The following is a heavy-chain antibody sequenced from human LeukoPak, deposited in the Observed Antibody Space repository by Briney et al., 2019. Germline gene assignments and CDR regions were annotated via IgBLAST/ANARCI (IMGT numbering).Heavy chain of an antibody. V-gene: IGHV3-13*01. CDR1: GFSFSNYD. J-gene: IGHJ6*03. CDR2: IGTAGDI. CDR3: ARDRGRYYMDV. D-gene: IGHD6-25*01. Sequence: GGSLRLSCAASGFSFSNYDVHWVRQATGKGLEWVSGIGTAGDIYYPGSVKGRFTVSRENAKNSLYLQMNSLRAGDTAVYYCARDRGRYYMDVWGKGTTVTISS.